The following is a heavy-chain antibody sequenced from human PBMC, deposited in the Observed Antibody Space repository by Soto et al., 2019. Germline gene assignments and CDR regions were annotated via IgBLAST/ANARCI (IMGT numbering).Heavy chain of an antibody. D-gene: IGHD3-22*01. J-gene: IGHJ4*02. CDR3: ARFPPDSSGYYYFDY. Sequence: PGGSLRLSCAASGFTFSSYWMHWVRQAPGKGLVWVSRINSDGSSTSYADSVKGRFTISRDNAKNTLYLQMNSLRAEDTAVYYCARFPPDSSGYYYFDYWGQGTLVTVSS. V-gene: IGHV3-74*01. CDR2: INSDGSST. CDR1: GFTFSSYW.